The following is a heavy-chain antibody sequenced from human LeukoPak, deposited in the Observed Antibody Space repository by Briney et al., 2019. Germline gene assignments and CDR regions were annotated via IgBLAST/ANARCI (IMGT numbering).Heavy chain of an antibody. CDR3: AKDCASSLKKPNAFDI. D-gene: IGHD6-13*01. CDR1: GGSISSYY. J-gene: IGHJ3*02. CDR2: IYYSGST. Sequence: SETLSLTCTVSGGSISSYYWSWIRQPPGKGLEWIGYIYYSGSTNYNSSLKSRVTISVDTSKNQFSLKLSSVTAADTAVYYCAKDCASSLKKPNAFDIWGQGTMVTVSS. V-gene: IGHV4-59*12.